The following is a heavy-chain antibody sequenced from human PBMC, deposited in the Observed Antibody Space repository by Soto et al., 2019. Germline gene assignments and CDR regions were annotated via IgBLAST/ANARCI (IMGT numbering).Heavy chain of an antibody. CDR1: GGSISSGGYY. Sequence: ASETLSLTCTVSGGSISSGGYYWSWIRRHPGKGLEWIGYIYYSGSTYYNPSLKSRVTISVDTSKNQFSPKLSSVTAADTAVYYCARGWPRSSSPFDYWGQGTLVTVSS. J-gene: IGHJ4*02. V-gene: IGHV4-31*03. CDR2: IYYSGST. D-gene: IGHD6-6*01. CDR3: ARGWPRSSSPFDY.